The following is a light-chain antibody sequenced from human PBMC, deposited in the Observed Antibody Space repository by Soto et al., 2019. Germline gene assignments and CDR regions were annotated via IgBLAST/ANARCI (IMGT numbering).Light chain of an antibody. CDR1: QSIRND. CDR2: AAS. Sequence: DIQMTQSPSSLSASVGDRVTITCRASQSIRNDLGWYQQKSGKAPRRLIYAASTLQTGVPSRFSGSESGREFTLTISGLQPEDFATYYCLHQNSYLALSFGGGTKVE. J-gene: IGKJ4*01. V-gene: IGKV1-17*01. CDR3: LHQNSYLALS.